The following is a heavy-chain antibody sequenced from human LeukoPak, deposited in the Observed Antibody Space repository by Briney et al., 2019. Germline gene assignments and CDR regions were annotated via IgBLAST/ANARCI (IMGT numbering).Heavy chain of an antibody. CDR3: ARVGYSYVINDWSRTGLGAYATKYYYRMDV. CDR2: LFATGTP. CDR1: GGSITNSF. V-gene: IGHV4-4*07. Sequence: PSETLSLTCSVSGGSITNSFWSWLRQPAGKGLEWIGHLFATGTPKYNPSLKSRVTLSLDTSKNQFSLKLSSVAAADTAVYFCARVGYSYVINDWSRTGLGAYATKYYYRMDVWDKGTTVTVSS. J-gene: IGHJ6*04. D-gene: IGHD5-18*01.